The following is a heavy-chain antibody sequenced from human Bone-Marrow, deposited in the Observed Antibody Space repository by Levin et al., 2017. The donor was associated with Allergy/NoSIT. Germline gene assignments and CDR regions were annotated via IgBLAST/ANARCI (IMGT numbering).Heavy chain of an antibody. V-gene: IGHV4-31*03. J-gene: IGHJ4*02. D-gene: IGHD3-10*01. Sequence: MPSETLSLTCTVSGGSISSDGYYWSWIRQLPGKGLDWIGYIYYSGSTYYNPSLRGRVTISLDTSKNQFSLNLSSVTAADTAFYYCARRRGPYGAGSLADYWGQGTLVTVSS. CDR3: ARRRGPYGAGSLADY. CDR1: GGSISSDGYY. CDR2: IYYSGST.